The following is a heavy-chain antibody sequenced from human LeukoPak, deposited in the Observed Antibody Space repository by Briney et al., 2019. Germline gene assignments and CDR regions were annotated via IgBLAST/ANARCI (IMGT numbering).Heavy chain of an antibody. V-gene: IGHV3-66*03. CDR1: GCSISNYY. CDR3: ARDRAVTQDWVEFDP. J-gene: IGHJ5*02. CDR2: IRDSGET. Sequence: GGSLRLSCAGSGCSISNYYMSWVRQAPGKGLEWVSLIRDSGETFYADSVKGRFTISRDNSKNTMYLQMNRLRVEDTAVYFCARDRAVTQDWVEFDPWGQGTLVTVSS. D-gene: IGHD4-17*01.